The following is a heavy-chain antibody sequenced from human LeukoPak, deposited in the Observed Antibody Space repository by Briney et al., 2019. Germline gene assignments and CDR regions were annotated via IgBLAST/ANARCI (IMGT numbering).Heavy chain of an antibody. CDR3: ARDYYDSSGYYGDAFDI. CDR2: ISSSSSYI. V-gene: IGHV3-21*01. CDR1: GFTFSSYS. Sequence: KSGGSLRLSCAASGFTFSSYSMNWVRQAPGKGLEWVSSISSSSSYIYYADSVKGRFTISRDNAKNSLYLQMNSLRAEDTAVYYCARDYYDSSGYYGDAFDIWGQGTMVTVSS. J-gene: IGHJ3*02. D-gene: IGHD3-22*01.